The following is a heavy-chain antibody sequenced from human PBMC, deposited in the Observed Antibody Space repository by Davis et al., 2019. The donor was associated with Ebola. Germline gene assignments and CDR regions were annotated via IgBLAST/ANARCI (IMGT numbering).Heavy chain of an antibody. CDR1: GSTSSSYS. Sequence: ESLMISRAASGSTSSSYSMNWLRQPPGKGLEWVSSISSSSSYIYYADSVKGRFTISRDNAKNSLYLQMNSLKAEDTAVYYCARDRWELNDAFDIWGQGTMVTVSS. CDR2: ISSSSSYI. CDR3: ARDRWELNDAFDI. V-gene: IGHV3-21*01. D-gene: IGHD1-26*01. J-gene: IGHJ3*02.